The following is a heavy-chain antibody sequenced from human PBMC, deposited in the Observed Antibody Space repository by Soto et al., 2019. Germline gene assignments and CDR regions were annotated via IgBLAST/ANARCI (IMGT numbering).Heavy chain of an antibody. V-gene: IGHV1-2*02. J-gene: IGHJ4*02. CDR2: LKTDNGGT. Sequence: ASVKVSCKASGYCFTGHYIHWVRLVSGKRLEHLGWLKTDNGGTYYAPKFQGRVTFTRDTSTSTAYMEVSGLRSDDTAVYFCGRALGLPGSVSPFQTYGFDFWGPGTAVPVSS. CDR3: GRALGLPGSVSPFQTYGFDF. D-gene: IGHD3-10*01. CDR1: GYCFTGHY.